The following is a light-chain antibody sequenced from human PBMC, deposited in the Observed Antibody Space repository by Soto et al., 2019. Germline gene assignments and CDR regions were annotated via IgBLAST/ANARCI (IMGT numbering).Light chain of an antibody. Sequence: EIVLTQSPGTLSLSPGERATLSCRASRSVSSNFLAWYQQRPGQAPRLLIYAASSRATGIPDSFSGSGSGTDFTLTISRLEPEDFVTYYCQQYDGSTWTFGPGTKVEIK. CDR3: QQYDGSTWT. CDR1: RSVSSNF. CDR2: AAS. V-gene: IGKV3-20*01. J-gene: IGKJ1*01.